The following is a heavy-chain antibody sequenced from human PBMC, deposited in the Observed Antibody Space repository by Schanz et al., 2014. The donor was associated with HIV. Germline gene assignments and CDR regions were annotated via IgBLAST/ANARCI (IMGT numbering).Heavy chain of an antibody. Sequence: QDHLVQSGAEVKKPGASVNVSCKASGYTFSNYAINWVRQAPGQGLEWMGWMNPSTGNSGYAQMFQVRVTMTRDTSISTAYLEVDSLKSEDTAVYYCARGPKWEGLMDVWGQGTTVIVSS. CDR2: MNPSTGNS. V-gene: IGHV1-8*02. CDR3: ARGPKWEGLMDV. D-gene: IGHD1-26*01. CDR1: GYTFSNYA. J-gene: IGHJ6*02.